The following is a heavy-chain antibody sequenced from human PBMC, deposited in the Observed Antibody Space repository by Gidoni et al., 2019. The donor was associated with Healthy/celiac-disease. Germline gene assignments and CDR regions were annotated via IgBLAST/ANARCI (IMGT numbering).Heavy chain of an antibody. Sequence: EVQLVESGGGLVQPGRSLRLSCTASGFTFGDSAMSWVRQAPGKGLEWVGFIRSKAYGGTTEYAASVKGRFTISRDDSKSIAYLQMNSLKTEDTAVYYCTRGYYYDSSGYFPGYFDLWGRGTLVTVSS. CDR3: TRGYYYDSSGYFPGYFDL. V-gene: IGHV3-49*04. J-gene: IGHJ2*01. D-gene: IGHD3-22*01. CDR1: GFTFGDSA. CDR2: IRSKAYGGTT.